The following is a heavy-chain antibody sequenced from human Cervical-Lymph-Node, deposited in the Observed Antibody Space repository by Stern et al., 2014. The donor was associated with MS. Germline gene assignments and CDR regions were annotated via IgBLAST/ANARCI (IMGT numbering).Heavy chain of an antibody. CDR2: FLYSGTS. J-gene: IGHJ5*02. D-gene: IGHD2-21*02. V-gene: IGHV4-39*02. Sequence: QLQLQESGPGLVKPSETLSLTCTVSGGSIRSSSYYWGWIRQSPGKGLEWIGSFLYSGTSHYHPSLKSPGTISADTSQNHFSLHWSSVTAADTAVYYCARFPFCSGRDCYYRTLASWGQGIRVTVSS. CDR3: ARFPFCSGRDCYYRTLAS. CDR1: GGSIRSSSYY.